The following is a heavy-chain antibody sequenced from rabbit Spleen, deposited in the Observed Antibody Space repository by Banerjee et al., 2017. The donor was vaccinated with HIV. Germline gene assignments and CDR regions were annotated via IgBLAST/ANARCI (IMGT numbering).Heavy chain of an antibody. D-gene: IGHD8-1*01. CDR3: ARDTGTSFSTYGMDL. V-gene: IGHV1S7*01. J-gene: IGHJ6*01. CDR2: IDPVFGSA. Sequence: QLVESRGGLVTPGGSLKLSCKASGFDFSSYYMSWVRQAPGKGLEWIGYIDPVFGSAYYASWVNGRFSISRENTQNTVSLQLNSLTAADTATYFCARDTGTSFSTYGMDLWGPGTLVTVS. CDR1: GFDFSSYY.